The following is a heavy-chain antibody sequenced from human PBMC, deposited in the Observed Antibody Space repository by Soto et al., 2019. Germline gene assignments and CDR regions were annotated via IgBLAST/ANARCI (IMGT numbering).Heavy chain of an antibody. CDR3: AREVTVASYSFDF. D-gene: IGHD5-12*01. CDR1: GGTFNNYA. J-gene: IGHJ4*02. V-gene: IGHV1-69*01. Sequence: QVQLVQSGAEVKRPGSSVKVSCKASGGTFNNYALSWVRQAPGQGLEWMGGIIPIFNSANYAQKFQGIVTITADDSTSTAYMELRSLRPDDTAVYYCAREVTVASYSFDFWGQGTLVTVSS. CDR2: IIPIFNSA.